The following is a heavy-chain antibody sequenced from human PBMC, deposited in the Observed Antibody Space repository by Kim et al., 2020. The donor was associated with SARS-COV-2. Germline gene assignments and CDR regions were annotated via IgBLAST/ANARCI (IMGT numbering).Heavy chain of an antibody. J-gene: IGHJ6*02. CDR2: T. CDR3: AREPRSAPMDV. V-gene: IGHV1-3*01. Sequence: TKSSQKFQGIVTITRDTAASTAYMELSSLRAEDTAVYYCAREPRSAPMDVWGQGTTVTVSS.